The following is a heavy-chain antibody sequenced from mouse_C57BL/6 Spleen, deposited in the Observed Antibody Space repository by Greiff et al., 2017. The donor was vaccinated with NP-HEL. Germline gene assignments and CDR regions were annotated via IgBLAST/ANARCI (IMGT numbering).Heavy chain of an antibody. J-gene: IGHJ3*01. D-gene: IGHD3-2*02. V-gene: IGHV1-62-2*01. CDR2: FYPGSGSI. Sequence: VQLQQSGAELVTPGASVKLSCKASGYTFTEYTIPWVKQRSGQGLEWIGWFYPGSGSIKYNEKFKYKATLTADKSSSTVYMELSRLTSEDSAVYFCARHESGSSGYRGFAYWGQGTLVTVSA. CDR3: ARHESGSSGYRGFAY. CDR1: GYTFTEYT.